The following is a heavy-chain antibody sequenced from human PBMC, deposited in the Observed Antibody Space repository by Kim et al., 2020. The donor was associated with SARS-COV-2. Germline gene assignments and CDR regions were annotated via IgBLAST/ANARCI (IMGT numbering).Heavy chain of an antibody. CDR2: IKSKTDGGTT. J-gene: IGHJ3*02. Sequence: GGSLRLSCAASGFTFSNDWMSWVRQAPGKGLEWVGCIKSKTDGGTTEYAAPGKGRFTRSSDDSKITLYLKMNSLKTEDTAVYYCTTDPGFFPIWGQGTMVTVSS. CDR3: TTDPGFFPI. D-gene: IGHD3-3*01. CDR1: GFTFSNDW. V-gene: IGHV3-15*01.